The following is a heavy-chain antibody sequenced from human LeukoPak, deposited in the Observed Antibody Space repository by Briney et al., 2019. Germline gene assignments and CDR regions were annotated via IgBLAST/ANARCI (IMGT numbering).Heavy chain of an antibody. V-gene: IGHV3-30*02. J-gene: IGHJ4*02. D-gene: IGHD6-19*01. CDR3: AKDTLRSGWYYFDY. CDR2: IRYDGSNK. CDR1: GFTFSCYG. Sequence: PGGSLRLSCAASGFTFSCYGMQWVRQAPGKGLEWVAFIRYDGSNKYYADSGKGRFTNARDNSNNTLYLQMNSLRGEDTAVYYCAKDTLRSGWYYFDYWGQGTLVTVSS.